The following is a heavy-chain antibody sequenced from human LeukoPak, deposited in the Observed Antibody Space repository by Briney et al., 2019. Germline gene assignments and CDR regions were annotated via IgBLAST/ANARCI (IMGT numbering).Heavy chain of an antibody. Sequence: PSQTLSLTCVLSGDSVSSDSTAWNWITQSPSRGLEWLGRTYFMSKWYNDCAVSVKSRITINPDTSTNQLSVRLNSGRLEVTAVYYCAREGGDAFDVWGEGTMVTVSS. D-gene: IGHD1-26*01. CDR1: GDSVSSDSTA. J-gene: IGHJ3*01. CDR2: TYFMSKWYN. CDR3: AREGGDAFDV. V-gene: IGHV6-1*01.